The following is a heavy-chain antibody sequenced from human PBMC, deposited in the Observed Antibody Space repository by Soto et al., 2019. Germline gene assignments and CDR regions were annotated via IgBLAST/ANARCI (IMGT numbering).Heavy chain of an antibody. Sequence: ELQLVESGGGLVQPGGSLRLSCGASGFTVSTNYMSWVRQAPGHGLECVAIIYMSGNSYDADSVRGRFTISRDTSKRTLYLQMDRLRAEDTAVYYCTPEELGRDHWGQGTLVTVSS. CDR1: GFTVSTNY. CDR2: IYMSGNS. D-gene: IGHD7-27*01. J-gene: IGHJ4*02. V-gene: IGHV3-66*01. CDR3: TPEELGRDH.